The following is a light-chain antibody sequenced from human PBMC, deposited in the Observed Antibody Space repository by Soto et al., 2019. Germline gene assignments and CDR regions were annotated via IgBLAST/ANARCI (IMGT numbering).Light chain of an antibody. CDR1: SSNLGAGYD. Sequence: QSVLTQPPSMSGAPGQRVTMSCTGSSSNLGAGYDVHWYQRLPGAAPKLLIYDNTHRPSGVPNRFSGSKSGTSASLAITGLQAEDEADYYCSSYTSSSHVVFGGGTKLTVL. J-gene: IGLJ2*01. CDR2: DNT. CDR3: SSYTSSSHVV. V-gene: IGLV1-40*01.